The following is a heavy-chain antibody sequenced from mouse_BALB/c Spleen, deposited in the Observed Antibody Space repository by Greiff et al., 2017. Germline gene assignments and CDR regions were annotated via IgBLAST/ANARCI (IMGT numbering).Heavy chain of an antibody. Sequence: VKVVESGAELARPGASVKLSCKASGYTFTDYYINWVKQRTGQGLEWIGEIYPGSGNTYYNEKFKGKATLTADKSSSTAYMQLSSLTSEDSAVYFCARRTMIEGYAMDYWGQGTSVTVSS. D-gene: IGHD2-4*01. J-gene: IGHJ4*01. CDR3: ARRTMIEGYAMDY. V-gene: IGHV1-77*01. CDR2: IYPGSGNT. CDR1: GYTFTDYY.